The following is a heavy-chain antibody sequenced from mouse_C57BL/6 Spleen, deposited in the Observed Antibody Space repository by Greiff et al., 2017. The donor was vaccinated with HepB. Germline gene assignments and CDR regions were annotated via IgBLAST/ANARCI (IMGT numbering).Heavy chain of an antibody. J-gene: IGHJ4*01. Sequence: QVQLKQPGAELVKPGASVKLSCKASGYTFTSYWMQWVKQRPGQGLEWIGEIDPSDSYTNYNQKFKGKATLTVDTSSSTAYMQLSSLTSEDSAVYYCARRGVYSNYEDAMDYWGQGTSVTVSS. V-gene: IGHV1-50*01. CDR3: ARRGVYSNYEDAMDY. D-gene: IGHD2-5*01. CDR1: GYTFTSYW. CDR2: IDPSDSYT.